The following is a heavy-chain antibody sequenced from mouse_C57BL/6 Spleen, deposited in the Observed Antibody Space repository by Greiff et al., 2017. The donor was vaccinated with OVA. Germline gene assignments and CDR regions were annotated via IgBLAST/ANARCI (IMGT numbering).Heavy chain of an antibody. CDR1: GYTFTSYW. D-gene: IGHD2-1*01. CDR2: IDPSDSYT. CDR3: ARRVYYGNSYFDY. V-gene: IGHV1-69*01. Sequence: QVQLQQPGAELVMPGASVKLSCKASGYTFTSYWMHWVKQRPGQGLEWIGEIDPSDSYTNYNQKFKGKSTLTVDKSSSTAYMQLSSLTSEDSAVYYCARRVYYGNSYFDYWGQGTTLTVSS. J-gene: IGHJ2*01.